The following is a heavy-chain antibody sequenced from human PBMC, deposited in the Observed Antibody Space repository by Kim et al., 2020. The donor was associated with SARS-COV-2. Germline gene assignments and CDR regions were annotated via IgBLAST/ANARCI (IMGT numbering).Heavy chain of an antibody. CDR2: INWNSGSI. Sequence: GGSLRLSCAASGFTFDDYSMHWVRQAPGKGLEWVSGINWNSGSIGYADSVKGRFTISRDNAKNSLYLQMNNLRAEDTALYYCAKGRMVAGTLPPCDHWGQETVDSVST. D-gene: IGHD6-19*01. V-gene: IGHV3-9*01. CDR3: AKGRMVAGTLPPCDH. J-gene: IGHJ4*02. CDR1: GFTFDDYS.